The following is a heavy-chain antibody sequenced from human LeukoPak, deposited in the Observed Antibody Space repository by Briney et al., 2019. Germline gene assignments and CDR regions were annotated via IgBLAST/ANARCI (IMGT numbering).Heavy chain of an antibody. CDR1: GYTFTDYY. V-gene: IGHV1-2*02. Sequence: ASVKVSCKASGYTFTDYYMHWVRQAPGQGLEWMGWISPNSGGTNYAQKFQGRVTMTRDTSISTAYMELSRLRSDDTAVYYCARITGTTFGFSDYWGQGTLVTVSS. D-gene: IGHD3-16*01. CDR2: ISPNSGGT. J-gene: IGHJ4*02. CDR3: ARITGTTFGFSDY.